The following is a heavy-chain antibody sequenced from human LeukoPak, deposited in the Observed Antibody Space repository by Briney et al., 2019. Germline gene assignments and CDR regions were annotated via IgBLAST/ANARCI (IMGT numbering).Heavy chain of an antibody. V-gene: IGHV4-34*01. D-gene: IGHD6-6*01. Sequence: PSETLSLTCAVYGGSFSGYYWSWIRQPPGKGLEWIGEINHSGSTNYSPSLKSRVTISVDTSKNQFSLKLSSVTAADTAVYYCARGRGYSSSSFDYWGQGTLVTVSS. J-gene: IGHJ4*02. CDR3: ARGRGYSSSSFDY. CDR1: GGSFSGYY. CDR2: INHSGST.